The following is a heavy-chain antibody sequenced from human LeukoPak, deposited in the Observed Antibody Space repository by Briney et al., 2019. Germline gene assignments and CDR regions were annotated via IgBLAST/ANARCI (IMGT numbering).Heavy chain of an antibody. CDR3: ARIGYNHYFDY. D-gene: IGHD5-24*01. Sequence: ASVKVSCKASGYTFADYYLHWVRQAPGQGLEWMGWINPNSGGTNYAQTFQGRVTMTRDTSITTAYMELSRLRSDDTAVYFCARIGYNHYFDYWGQGTLVTVSS. CDR2: INPNSGGT. CDR1: GYTFADYY. V-gene: IGHV1-2*02. J-gene: IGHJ4*02.